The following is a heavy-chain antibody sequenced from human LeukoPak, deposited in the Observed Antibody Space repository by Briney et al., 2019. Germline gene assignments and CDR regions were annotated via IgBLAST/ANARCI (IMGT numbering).Heavy chain of an antibody. CDR1: GFTFGDYA. J-gene: IGHJ6*02. V-gene: IGHV3-49*04. CDR2: ISSKAYGGTT. Sequence: GGSLRLSCTASGFTFGDYAMSWVRQAPGKGLEWVGFISSKAYGGTTEYAASVKDRFTISRDDSKSIAYLQMNSLKTEDTAVYYCTREGPLPPDYYYYGMDVWGQGTTVTVSS. CDR3: TREGPLPPDYYYYGMDV.